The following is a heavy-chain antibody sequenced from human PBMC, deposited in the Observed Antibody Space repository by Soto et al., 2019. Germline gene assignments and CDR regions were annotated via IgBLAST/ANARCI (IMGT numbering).Heavy chain of an antibody. Sequence: ASLKVSCKTAGSTFTSYAMHCVRQSPGQRLEWMGWINAGNGNTKYSQKFQGRVTITRDTSASTAYMELSSLRSEDTAVYYCARGDSSSWYSLEYWGQGTLVTVSS. J-gene: IGHJ4*02. CDR2: INAGNGNT. V-gene: IGHV1-3*01. D-gene: IGHD6-13*01. CDR1: GSTFTSYA. CDR3: ARGDSSSWYSLEY.